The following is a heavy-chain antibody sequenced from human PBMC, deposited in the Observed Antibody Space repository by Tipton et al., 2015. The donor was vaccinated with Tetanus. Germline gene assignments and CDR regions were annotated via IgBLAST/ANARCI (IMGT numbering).Heavy chain of an antibody. D-gene: IGHD4-17*01. Sequence: TLSLTCTVSGGSINDYYWGWIRQPPGMGLEWIGHISHSGSASYNPSLKSRVTISLDTSKNQFSLTLRSVTAADTAVYYCARSYGDTFLFRLDYWGQGALVIVSS. CDR3: ARSYGDTFLFRLDY. CDR2: ISHSGSA. V-gene: IGHV4-59*01. J-gene: IGHJ4*02. CDR1: GGSINDYY.